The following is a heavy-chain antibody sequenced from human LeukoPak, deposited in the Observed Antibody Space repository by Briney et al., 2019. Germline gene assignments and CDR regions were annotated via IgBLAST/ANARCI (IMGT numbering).Heavy chain of an antibody. D-gene: IGHD3-16*01. CDR1: GFTFSSYG. Sequence: GGSLRLSCAASGFTFSSYGMHWVRQAPGKGLEWVAFIRYDGSNKYYADSVKGRFTISRDNSKNTLYLQMNSLRAEDTAVYYCAKDDGVTFGGVTFFDYWGQGALVTVSS. CDR3: AKDDGVTFGGVTFFDY. CDR2: IRYDGSNK. V-gene: IGHV3-30*02. J-gene: IGHJ4*02.